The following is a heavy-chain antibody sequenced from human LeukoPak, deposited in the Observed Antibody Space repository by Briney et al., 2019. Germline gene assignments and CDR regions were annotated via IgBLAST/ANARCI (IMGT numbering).Heavy chain of an antibody. V-gene: IGHV3-23*01. J-gene: IGHJ4*02. CDR3: ARGGGNSWDY. CDR2: ISGSAGNT. Sequence: PGGSLRLSCAGSGFTFSTYAMSWVRQAPGKGLEWVSAISGSAGNTYYADSVKGRFTISRDNSKNTVYLQMNSLRAEDTAVYYCARGGGNSWDYWGQGTLVTVSS. D-gene: IGHD6-13*01. CDR1: GFTFSTYA.